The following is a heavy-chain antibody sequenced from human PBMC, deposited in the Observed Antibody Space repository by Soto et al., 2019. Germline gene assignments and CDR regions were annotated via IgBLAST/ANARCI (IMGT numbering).Heavy chain of an antibody. D-gene: IGHD6-19*01. CDR1: GFTFTSSA. J-gene: IGHJ4*02. V-gene: IGHV1-58*01. CDR2: IVVGSGNT. Sequence: VASVKVSCKASGFTFTSSAVQWVRQARGQRLEWIGWIVVGSGNTNYAQKFQERVTITRDMSTSTAYMELSSLRSEDTAVYYCAAEGHGAVLLDYWGQGTLVTVSS. CDR3: AAEGHGAVLLDY.